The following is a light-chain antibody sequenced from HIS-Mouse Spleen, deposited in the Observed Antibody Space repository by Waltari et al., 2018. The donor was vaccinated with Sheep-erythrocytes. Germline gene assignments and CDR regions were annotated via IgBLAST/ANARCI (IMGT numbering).Light chain of an antibody. CDR2: AAS. V-gene: IGKV1-39*01. CDR1: QSISSY. Sequence: DIQMTQSPSSLSASVGDRVTITCRASQSISSYLNWYQQKPGKAPKLLIYAASSLQSVVPSRFSGSGSWTYFTLTISSLQPEDFATYYCQQSYSTPYTFGQGTKLEIK. CDR3: QQSYSTPYT. J-gene: IGKJ2*01.